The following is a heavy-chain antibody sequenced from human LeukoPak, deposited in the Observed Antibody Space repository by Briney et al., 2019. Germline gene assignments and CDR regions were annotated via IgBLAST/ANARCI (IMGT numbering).Heavy chain of an antibody. Sequence: SETLSLTCTVSGGSVSSGSYYWSWIRQPPGKGLEWIGYIYYSGSTNYNPSLKSRVTISVDTSKNQFSLKLSSVTAADTAVYYCARGGGREWFRESFSWFDPWGQGTLVTVSS. CDR1: GGSVSSGSYY. V-gene: IGHV4-61*01. D-gene: IGHD3-10*01. CDR3: ARGGGREWFRESFSWFDP. J-gene: IGHJ5*02. CDR2: IYYSGST.